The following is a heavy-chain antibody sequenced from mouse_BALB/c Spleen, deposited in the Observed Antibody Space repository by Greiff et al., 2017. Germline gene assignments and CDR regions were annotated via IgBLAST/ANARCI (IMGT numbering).Heavy chain of an antibody. CDR3: ARVYYDYDGYAMDY. D-gene: IGHD2-4*01. Sequence: EVMLVESGGGLVKPGGSLKLSCAASGFTFSDSYMYWVRQTPEKRLEWVATISDGGSYTYYPDSVKGRFTISRDNAKNNLYLQMSSLKSEDTAMYYCARVYYDYDGYAMDYWGQGTSVTVSS. CDR1: GFTFSDSY. CDR2: ISDGGSYT. V-gene: IGHV5-4*02. J-gene: IGHJ4*01.